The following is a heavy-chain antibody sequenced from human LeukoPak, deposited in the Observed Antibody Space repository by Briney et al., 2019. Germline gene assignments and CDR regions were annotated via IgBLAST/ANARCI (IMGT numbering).Heavy chain of an antibody. J-gene: IGHJ2*01. CDR3: AKSGRQLSDPRRLDL. Sequence: PGGSLRLSCAASGFTFSSYAMSWVRQAPGKGLEWVSAISGSGGSTYYADSVKGRFTISRDNSKNTLYLQMNSLRAEDTAVYYCAKSGRQLSDPRRLDLWGRGTLVTVSS. D-gene: IGHD5-18*01. CDR1: GFTFSSYA. V-gene: IGHV3-23*01. CDR2: ISGSGGST.